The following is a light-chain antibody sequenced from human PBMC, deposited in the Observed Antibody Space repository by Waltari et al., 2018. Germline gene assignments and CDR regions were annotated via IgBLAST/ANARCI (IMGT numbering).Light chain of an antibody. Sequence: EIVLTQSPGTLSLSPGETITVSCRASQTITGRWLTWYHQKTVQGPRLLIYGASNRALCIPDRFSGSGSGTEFTLTISRLEPDDSAVYYCQQYDGSVVTFGGGTKVEIK. V-gene: IGKV3-20*01. CDR2: GAS. J-gene: IGKJ4*01. CDR3: QQYDGSVVT. CDR1: QTITGRW.